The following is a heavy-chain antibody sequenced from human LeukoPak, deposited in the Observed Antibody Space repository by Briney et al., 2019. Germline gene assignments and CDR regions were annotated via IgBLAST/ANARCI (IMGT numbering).Heavy chain of an antibody. J-gene: IGHJ6*03. Sequence: ASVKVSCKASGYTFTGYYMHWVRQAPGQGLEWMGWISAYNGNTNYAQKLQGRVTMTTDTSTSTAYMELRSLRSDDTAVYYCARRTTLYYYYYMDVWGKGTTVTISS. D-gene: IGHD1-1*01. CDR1: GYTFTGYY. V-gene: IGHV1-18*04. CDR2: ISAYNGNT. CDR3: ARRTTLYYYYYMDV.